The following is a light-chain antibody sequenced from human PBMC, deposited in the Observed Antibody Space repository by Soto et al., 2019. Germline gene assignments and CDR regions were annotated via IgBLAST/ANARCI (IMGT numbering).Light chain of an antibody. J-gene: IGKJ1*01. Sequence: DIQMTQSPSTLSASVGDRVTITCRASQSISYYLAWYQQKPGKAPNRLIYKASSLESGVPSRFSGSGSGTEFTLTISSLQPDDFATYYCQQYYSWWTFGQGPQVEVK. CDR3: QQYYSWWT. V-gene: IGKV1-5*03. CDR1: QSISYY. CDR2: KAS.